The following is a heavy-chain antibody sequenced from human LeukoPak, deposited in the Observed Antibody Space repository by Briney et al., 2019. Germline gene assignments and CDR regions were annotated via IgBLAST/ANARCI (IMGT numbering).Heavy chain of an antibody. V-gene: IGHV3-11*01. J-gene: IGHJ6*02. Sequence: GGSLRLSCAASGFTFSDYYMSWIRQAPGKGLEWVSYISSSGSTIYYADSVKGRFTISRDNAKNSLYLQMNSLRAEDTAVYYCAREVWFGELSYGMDVWGQGTTVTVSS. CDR2: ISSSGSTI. CDR3: AREVWFGELSYGMDV. D-gene: IGHD3-10*01. CDR1: GFTFSDYY.